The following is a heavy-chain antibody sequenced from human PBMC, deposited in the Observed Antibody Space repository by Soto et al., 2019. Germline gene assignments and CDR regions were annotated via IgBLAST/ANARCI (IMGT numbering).Heavy chain of an antibody. Sequence: QVQLVQSGAEVKKPGASVKVSCKASGYTFTSYAINWVRQATGQGLEWMGWMNPNSGNTGYALKVQGRVTMTRNTSMSTAYMELGSLGSEDTAVYYCARRGYSSSGYYYYYYGIDVWGLGTTVTVSS. V-gene: IGHV1-8*01. CDR3: ARRGYSSSGYYYYYYGIDV. CDR1: GYTFTSYA. CDR2: MNPNSGNT. J-gene: IGHJ6*02. D-gene: IGHD6-13*01.